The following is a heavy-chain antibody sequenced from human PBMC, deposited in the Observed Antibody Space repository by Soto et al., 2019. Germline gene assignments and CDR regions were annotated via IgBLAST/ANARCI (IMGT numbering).Heavy chain of an antibody. CDR2: IGTAGDT. V-gene: IGHV3-13*01. J-gene: IGHJ6*02. Sequence: GGSLRLSCAASGFTFSSYDMHWVRQATGKGLEWVSAIGTAGDTYYPGSVKGRFTISRENAKNSLYLQMNSLRAEDTAVYYCAREGPGIAASTPSYYYYGMDVWGQGTTVTVSS. D-gene: IGHD6-13*01. CDR1: GFTFSSYD. CDR3: AREGPGIAASTPSYYYYGMDV.